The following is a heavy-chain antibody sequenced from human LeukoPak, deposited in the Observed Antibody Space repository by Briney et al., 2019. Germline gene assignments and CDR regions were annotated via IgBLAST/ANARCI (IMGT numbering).Heavy chain of an antibody. V-gene: IGHV1-3*01. Sequence: ASVKVSCKASGYTFTSYFMHWVRQAPGQRLEWMGGINAGDGNTKYSQKFQGRVTITRDTSASTAYMELSSLRSEHTAVYYCARGYGGYDLDYWGQGTLVTVSS. J-gene: IGHJ4*02. D-gene: IGHD5-12*01. CDR1: GYTFTSYF. CDR3: ARGYGGYDLDY. CDR2: INAGDGNT.